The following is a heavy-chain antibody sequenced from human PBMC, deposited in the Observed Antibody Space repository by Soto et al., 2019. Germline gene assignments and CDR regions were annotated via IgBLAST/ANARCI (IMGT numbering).Heavy chain of an antibody. Sequence: SETLSLTCTVSGGSISSYYWSWIRQPPGKGMKRIGYIYYSGSTNYNPSLKSRVTISVDTSKNQFSLKLSSVTAADTAVYYCARHFLGRGYYDFWSGPPSFDLWGRGTLVTVSS. V-gene: IGHV4-59*08. J-gene: IGHJ2*01. CDR2: IYYSGST. CDR3: ARHFLGRGYYDFWSGPPSFDL. D-gene: IGHD3-3*01. CDR1: GGSISSYY.